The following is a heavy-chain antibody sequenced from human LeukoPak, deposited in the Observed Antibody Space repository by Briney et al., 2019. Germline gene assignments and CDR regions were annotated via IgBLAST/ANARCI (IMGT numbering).Heavy chain of an antibody. V-gene: IGHV4-4*09. Sequence: SETLSLTCTVSGGSISSYYWSWIRQPPGKGLEWIGYIYTGGSTNYNPSLKSRVTISVDTSKNQFSLKLNSVTAADTAVYYCARQDCSSTSCFPYMDVWGKGTTVTVSS. CDR1: GGSISSYY. D-gene: IGHD2-2*01. CDR2: IYTGGST. J-gene: IGHJ6*03. CDR3: ARQDCSSTSCFPYMDV.